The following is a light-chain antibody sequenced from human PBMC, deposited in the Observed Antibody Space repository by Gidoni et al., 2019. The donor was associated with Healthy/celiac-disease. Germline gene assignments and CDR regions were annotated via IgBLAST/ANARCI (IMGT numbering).Light chain of an antibody. Sequence: IVMTQSPDSLAVSLGERATINCKSSQSVLYSSNNKNYLAWYQQKPGQPPKLLIYWASTRESGVPDRFSGSGSGTDFTRTSSSLQAEDVAVYYCQQYYSTPLTFGGGTKVEIK. J-gene: IGKJ4*01. V-gene: IGKV4-1*01. CDR1: QSVLYSSNNKNY. CDR2: WAS. CDR3: QQYYSTPLT.